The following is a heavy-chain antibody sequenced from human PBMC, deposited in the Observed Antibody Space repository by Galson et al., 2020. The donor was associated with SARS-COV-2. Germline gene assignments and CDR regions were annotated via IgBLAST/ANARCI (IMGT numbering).Heavy chain of an antibody. CDR3: AGGRGWFGELASCFDF. J-gene: IGHJ4*02. CDR1: GFTFSSYE. CDR2: ISGSGSTI. V-gene: IGHV3-48*03. D-gene: IGHD3-10*01. Sequence: TGGSLRVSCSASGFTFSSYEMNWVRQAPGKGLEWLSYISGSGSTIYSADSVKGRFTISRDNAKNSLYLQMNSLRAEDTAVYYCAGGRGWFGELASCFDFWGQGTLVTVSS.